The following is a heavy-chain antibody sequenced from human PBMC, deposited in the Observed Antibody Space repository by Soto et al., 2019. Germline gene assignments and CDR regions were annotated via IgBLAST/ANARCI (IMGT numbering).Heavy chain of an antibody. CDR3: ARVEGRFYYGMDV. CDR1: GGSISSSNC. CDR2: IYHSGST. V-gene: IGHV4-4*02. J-gene: IGHJ6*02. Sequence: QVQLQESGPGLVKPSGTLSLTCAVSGGSISSSNCWSWVRQPPGKGLEWIGEIYHSGSTNYNPSLKSRATISVDKSKNQFSLKLSSVTAADTAVYYCARVEGRFYYGMDVWGQGTTVTVSS.